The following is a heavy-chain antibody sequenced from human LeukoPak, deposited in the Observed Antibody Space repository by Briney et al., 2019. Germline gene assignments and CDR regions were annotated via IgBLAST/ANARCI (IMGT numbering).Heavy chain of an antibody. CDR3: ATGGSSPHYYYYYGMDV. CDR2: INAGNGNT. Sequence: ASVKVSCKASGYTFTSYAMHWVRQAPGQRLEWMGWINAGNGNTKYSQKFQGRVTITRDTSASTAYMELSSLRSEDTAVYYCATGGSSPHYYYYYGMDVWDQGTTVTVSS. CDR1: GYTFTSYA. J-gene: IGHJ6*02. V-gene: IGHV1-3*01. D-gene: IGHD6-6*01.